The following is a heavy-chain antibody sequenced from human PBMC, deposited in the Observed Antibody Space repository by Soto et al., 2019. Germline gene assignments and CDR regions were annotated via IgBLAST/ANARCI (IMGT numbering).Heavy chain of an antibody. Sequence: GESLKISCAASGFTFSSYAMSWVRQAPGKGLEWVSAIRSSGGSTYYADSVKGRFTISRDSAKNTLYLQMNSLRAEDTAVYYCARDNWNSYWGQGTLVTVSS. CDR3: ARDNWNSY. CDR1: GFTFSSYA. CDR2: IRSSGGST. J-gene: IGHJ4*02. D-gene: IGHD1-1*01. V-gene: IGHV3-23*01.